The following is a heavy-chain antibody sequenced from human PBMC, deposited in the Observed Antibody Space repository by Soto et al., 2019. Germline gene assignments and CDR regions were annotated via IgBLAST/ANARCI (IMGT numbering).Heavy chain of an antibody. D-gene: IGHD1-26*01. V-gene: IGHV1-18*01. J-gene: IGHJ6*02. CDR2: ISADNGNT. CDR1: GYTFTSYG. Sequence: ASVKVSCKASGYTFTSYGISWVRQAPGQGLEWMGWISADNGNTNYAQKFQERVTMTRDISTSTAYMELSSLRSDDTAVYYCAADLVWDFYGMDVWGQGTTVTVSS. CDR3: AADLVWDFYGMDV.